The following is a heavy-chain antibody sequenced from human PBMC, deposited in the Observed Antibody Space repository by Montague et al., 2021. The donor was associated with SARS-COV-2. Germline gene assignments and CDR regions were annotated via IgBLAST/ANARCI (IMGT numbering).Heavy chain of an antibody. J-gene: IGHJ6*03. Sequence: SKTLSLTCAVHGGSFSTYSWNWIRQPPGKGLEWIGEIHHGGSTNYNPSLKSRVTISADTSKNQLSLKLTSVAAADTAVYYCARLGDGVVPSPILGVGPYYSYYYMDVWGKGTTVTASS. CDR2: IHHGGST. CDR1: GGSFSTYS. CDR3: ARLGDGVVPSPILGVGPYYSYYYMDV. D-gene: IGHD3-10*01. V-gene: IGHV4-34*01.